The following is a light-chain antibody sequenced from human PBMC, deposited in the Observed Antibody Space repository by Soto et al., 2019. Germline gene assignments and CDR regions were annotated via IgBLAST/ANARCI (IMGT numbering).Light chain of an antibody. CDR2: ATS. Sequence: EIVLTQSPGTLSLSPGKRATLSCRASQSVSSRDLAWYQRKPGQAPRLLIYATSSRAAGIPDRFSGSGSGTDFTLTISRLEPEDFAVYYCQQYDNSPGYTFGQGTKLEIK. CDR3: QQYDNSPGYT. CDR1: QSVSSRD. J-gene: IGKJ2*01. V-gene: IGKV3-20*01.